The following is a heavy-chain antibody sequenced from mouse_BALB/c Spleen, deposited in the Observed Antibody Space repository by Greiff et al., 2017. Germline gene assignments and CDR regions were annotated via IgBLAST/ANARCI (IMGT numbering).Heavy chain of an antibody. J-gene: IGHJ2*01. Sequence: EVQGVESGGGLVKPGGSLKLSCAASGFTFSSYAMSWVRQTPEKRLEWVASISSGGSTYYPDSVKGRFTISRDNARNILYLQMSSLRSEDTAMYCCARGGGDYDPLDYWGQGTTLTVSS. D-gene: IGHD2-4*01. V-gene: IGHV5-6-5*01. CDR3: ARGGGDYDPLDY. CDR1: GFTFSSYA. CDR2: ISSGGST.